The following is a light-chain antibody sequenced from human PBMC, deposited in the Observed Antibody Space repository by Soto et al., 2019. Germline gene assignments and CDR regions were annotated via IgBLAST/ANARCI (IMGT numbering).Light chain of an antibody. CDR3: RQYGRSLEFA. Sequence: EIVFTQSPGTLSLSPGERATLSCRASQSVSSSYLAWYQQKPGQAPRLLIYGASSRATGIPDRFSGSGSGTDFTLTISRLEPEDFAVYYCRQYGRSLEFAFGGGTKVAIK. V-gene: IGKV3-20*01. J-gene: IGKJ4*01. CDR2: GAS. CDR1: QSVSSSY.